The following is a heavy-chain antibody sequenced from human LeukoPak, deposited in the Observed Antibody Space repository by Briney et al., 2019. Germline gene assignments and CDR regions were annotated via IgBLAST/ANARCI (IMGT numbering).Heavy chain of an antibody. J-gene: IGHJ4*02. D-gene: IGHD2-15*01. V-gene: IGHV4-34*01. CDR3: ARGGRDIVVVVAATASPFDY. CDR1: GGSFSGYY. CDR2: INHSGST. Sequence: PSETLSLTCAVYGGSFSGYYWSWIRRPPVKGLEWIGEINHSGSTNYNPSLKSRVTISVDTSKNQFSLKLSSVTAADTAVYYCARGGRDIVVVVAATASPFDYWGQGTLVTVSS.